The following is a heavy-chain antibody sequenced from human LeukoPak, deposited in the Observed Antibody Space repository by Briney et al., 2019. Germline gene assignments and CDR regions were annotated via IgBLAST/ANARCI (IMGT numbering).Heavy chain of an antibody. CDR3: ARVYYDSSGYDY. D-gene: IGHD3-22*01. V-gene: IGHV3-21*01. CDR2: ISSSSSYI. CDR1: GFTFSSYS. Sequence: GGSLRLSCAASGFTFSSYSTKWVRQAPGKGLEWVSSISSSSSYIYYADSVKGRFTISRDNAKNSLYLQMNSLRAEDTAVYYCARVYYDSSGYDYWGQGTLVTVSS. J-gene: IGHJ4*02.